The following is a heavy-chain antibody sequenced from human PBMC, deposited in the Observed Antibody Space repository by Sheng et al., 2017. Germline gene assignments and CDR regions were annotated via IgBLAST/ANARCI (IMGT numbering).Heavy chain of an antibody. D-gene: IGHD3-3*01. CDR1: GYTFTSYD. V-gene: IGHV1-8*01. Sequence: QVQLVQSGAEVKKPGASVKVSCKASGYTFTSYDINWVRQATGQGLEWMGWMNPNSGNTGYAQKFQGRVTMTRNTSISTAYMELSSLRSEDTAVYYCARARQPLYDFWSGYYNFLGVWFDPWGQGTLVTVSS. J-gene: IGHJ5*02. CDR3: ARARQPLYDFWSGYYNFLGVWFDP. CDR2: MNPNSGNT.